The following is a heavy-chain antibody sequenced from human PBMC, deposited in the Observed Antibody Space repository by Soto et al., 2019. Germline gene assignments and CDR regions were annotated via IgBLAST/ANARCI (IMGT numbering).Heavy chain of an antibody. CDR3: AKESTYDSSGYYRY. Sequence: QPGGSLRLSCAASGFTFGNYAMSWVRQTPGKGLEWVSTISGGGHNTYYADSVKGRFTISRDNSKSTLYVQMNSLRAEDTAIYYCAKESTYDSSGYYRYWGQGTLVTVSS. V-gene: IGHV3-23*01. CDR2: ISGGGHNT. J-gene: IGHJ4*02. CDR1: GFTFGNYA. D-gene: IGHD3-22*01.